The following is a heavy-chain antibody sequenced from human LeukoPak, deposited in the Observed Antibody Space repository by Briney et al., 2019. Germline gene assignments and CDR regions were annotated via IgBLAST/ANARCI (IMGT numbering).Heavy chain of an antibody. CDR3: ARGFDAYYAFDI. CDR1: GFTFTTYW. J-gene: IGHJ3*02. V-gene: IGHV3-7*05. D-gene: IGHD2/OR15-2a*01. CDR2: INQDGIEK. Sequence: GGSLRLSCAASGFTFTTYWMSWVRQAPGKGLEWVANINQDGIEKYYVASVKGRFTISRDNAKNSMYVQMNSLRAEDTAVYYCARGFDAYYAFDIWGQGTMVTVSS.